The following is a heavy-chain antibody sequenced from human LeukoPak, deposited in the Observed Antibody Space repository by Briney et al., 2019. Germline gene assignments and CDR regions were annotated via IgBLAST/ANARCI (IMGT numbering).Heavy chain of an antibody. D-gene: IGHD3-10*01. CDR2: IIPIFGTA. CDR1: GGTFSSYA. V-gene: IGHV1-69*06. CDR3: ARDLNHKVRGVIITDFDY. Sequence: VASVKVSCKASGGTFSSYAISWVRQAPGQGLEWMGGIIPIFGTANYAQKFQGRVTITADKSTSTAYMELRSLRSDDTAVYYCARDLNHKVRGVIITDFDYWGQGTLVTVSS. J-gene: IGHJ4*02.